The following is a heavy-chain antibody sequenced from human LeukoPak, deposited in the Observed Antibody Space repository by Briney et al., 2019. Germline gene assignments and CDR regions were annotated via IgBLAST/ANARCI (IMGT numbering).Heavy chain of an antibody. J-gene: IGHJ4*02. CDR3: ARDLPLWFGELLFDY. D-gene: IGHD3-10*01. V-gene: IGHV3-7*01. CDR2: IKQDGSEK. CDR1: GFTFSSYW. Sequence: GGSLRLSCAASGFTFSSYWMSWVRQAPGKGLEWVANIKQDGSEKYYVDSVKGRFTISRDNAKNSLYLQMNSLRAEDTAVYYCARDLPLWFGELLFDYWGQGTLVTVSS.